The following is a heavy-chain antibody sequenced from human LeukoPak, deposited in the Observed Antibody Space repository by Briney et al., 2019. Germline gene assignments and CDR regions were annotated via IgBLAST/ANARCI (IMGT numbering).Heavy chain of an antibody. Sequence: PGGSLRLSCAASGFTFSDHYMDWVRQAPGKGLEWVSAISGSGGSTHYADSVKGRFTISRDNSKNTLYLQMNSLRAEDTAVYYCAKDQKIVVVVAATCFDPWGQGTLVTVSS. CDR1: GFTFSDHY. J-gene: IGHJ5*02. D-gene: IGHD2-15*01. V-gene: IGHV3-23*01. CDR2: ISGSGGST. CDR3: AKDQKIVVVVAATCFDP.